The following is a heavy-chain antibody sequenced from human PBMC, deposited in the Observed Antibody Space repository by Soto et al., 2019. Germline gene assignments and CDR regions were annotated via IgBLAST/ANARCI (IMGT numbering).Heavy chain of an antibody. CDR3: ARSVNDGNTVRGVISKYYYYYYYMDV. D-gene: IGHD3-10*01. J-gene: IGHJ6*03. V-gene: IGHV2-70*11. CDR2: IDWDDDK. CDR1: GFSLSTSGMC. Sequence: SGPTLVKPTQTLTLTCTFSGFSLSTSGMCVSWIRQPPGKALEWLARIDWDDDKYYSASLNTRLTISKDNSKNQVVLKMTYMDPVDTATYYCARSVNDGNTVRGVISKYYYYYYYMDVWGKGTTVTVSS.